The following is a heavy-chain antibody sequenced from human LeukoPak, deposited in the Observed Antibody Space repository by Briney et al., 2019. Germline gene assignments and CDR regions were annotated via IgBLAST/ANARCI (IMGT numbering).Heavy chain of an antibody. CDR2: INHSGST. V-gene: IGHV4-34*01. J-gene: IGHJ6*03. CDR1: GGSFSGYY. CDR3: ASGRYYYGSGSYLGCYYYYMDV. Sequence: SETLSLTCAVYGGSFSGYYWSWIRQPPGKGLEWIGEINHSGSTNYNPSLKSRATISVDTSKNQFSLKLSSVTAADTAVYYCASGRYYYGSGSYLGCYYYYMDVWGKGTTVTVSS. D-gene: IGHD3-10*01.